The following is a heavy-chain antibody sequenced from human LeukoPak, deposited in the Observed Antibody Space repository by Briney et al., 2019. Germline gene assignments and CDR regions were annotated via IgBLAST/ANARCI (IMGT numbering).Heavy chain of an antibody. V-gene: IGHV3-48*03. CDR1: EFTFSSYE. CDR2: ITSSGDSK. J-gene: IGHJ3*02. CDR3: AREVTETPDAFAI. D-gene: IGHD2-21*02. Sequence: GGSLRLSCAAAEFTFSSYEMSWVRQAPGKGLEWVSYITSSGDSKHYADSVKGRFTISRDNTKNSLYLQMNRLRAEDTAVYYCAREVTETPDAFAIWGQGTMVTVSS.